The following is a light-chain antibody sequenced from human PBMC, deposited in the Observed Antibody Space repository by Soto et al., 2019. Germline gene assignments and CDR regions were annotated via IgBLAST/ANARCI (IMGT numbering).Light chain of an antibody. V-gene: IGKV1-5*03. CDR2: KTS. Sequence: DIQMTQSPSTLSASVGDRVTITCRASQSFGRWLAWYQQKPGKAPELLIYKTSTLERGVPSRFSGSGSGTEVTLTISSLQPDDFATYYCQEYKTGPWYNFGQGTRLEIK. CDR3: QEYKTGPWYN. J-gene: IGKJ2*01. CDR1: QSFGRW.